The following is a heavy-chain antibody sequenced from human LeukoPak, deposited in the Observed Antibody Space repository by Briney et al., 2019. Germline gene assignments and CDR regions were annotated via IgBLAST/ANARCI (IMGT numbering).Heavy chain of an antibody. CDR1: GGTFSSYA. D-gene: IGHD3-10*01. V-gene: IGHV1-69*05. CDR3: ARGSTGNHSPPHFDY. Sequence: EASVKASCKASGGTFSSYAISWVRQAPGQGLEWMGGIIPIFGTANYAQKFQGRVTITTDESTSTAYMELSSLRSEDTAVYYCARGSTGNHSPPHFDYWGQGTLVTVSS. J-gene: IGHJ4*02. CDR2: IIPIFGTA.